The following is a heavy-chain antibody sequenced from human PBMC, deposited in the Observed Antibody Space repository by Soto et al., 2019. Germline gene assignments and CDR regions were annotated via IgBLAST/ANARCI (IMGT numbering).Heavy chain of an antibody. CDR2: INAGNGNT. CDR1: GYTFTSYA. V-gene: IGHV1-3*01. J-gene: IGHJ3*02. Sequence: QVQLVQSGAEVKKPGASVKVSCKASGYTFTSYAMHWVRQAPGQRLEWMGWINAGNGNTKYSQKFQGRVTITRDTSASTAYMELSSLRSEETAVYYCARDRKSDYIWGSYRPPSANAFDIWGQGTMVTVSS. D-gene: IGHD3-16*02. CDR3: ARDRKSDYIWGSYRPPSANAFDI.